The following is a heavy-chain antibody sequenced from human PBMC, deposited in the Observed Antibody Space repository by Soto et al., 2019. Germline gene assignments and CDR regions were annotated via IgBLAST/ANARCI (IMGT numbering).Heavy chain of an antibody. CDR1: GGSISSGGYY. Sequence: QVQLQESGPGLVKPSQTLSLTCTVSGGSISSGGYYWSWIRQHPGKGLEWIGYIYYSGSTYYNPSHKRRVTISVDTSKTQVSLKLSSVTAGDTAVYYCARSDGGDIVVFDPWGQGTLVTVSS. CDR2: IYYSGST. V-gene: IGHV4-31*03. J-gene: IGHJ5*02. D-gene: IGHD2-15*01. CDR3: ARSDGGDIVVFDP.